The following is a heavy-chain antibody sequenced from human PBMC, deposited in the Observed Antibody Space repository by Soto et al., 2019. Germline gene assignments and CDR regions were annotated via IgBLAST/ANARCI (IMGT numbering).Heavy chain of an antibody. V-gene: IGHV5-10-1*01. J-gene: IGHJ5*02. CDR1: GYSFTSYW. CDR2: IDPSDSYT. Sequence: GESLKISCKGSGYSFTSYWISWVRQMPGQRLERMGRIDPSDSYTNYSPSFQRHVTISADKSINTAYLQRSSLKASDTAMHYCARHARPIYYCDSNNWFDPWGQGTLVTVSS. D-gene: IGHD4-17*01. CDR3: ARHARPIYYCDSNNWFDP.